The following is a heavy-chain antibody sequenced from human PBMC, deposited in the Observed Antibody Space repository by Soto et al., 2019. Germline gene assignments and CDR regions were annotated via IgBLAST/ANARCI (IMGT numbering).Heavy chain of an antibody. J-gene: IGHJ3*02. D-gene: IGHD3-22*01. CDR1: GGTFSSYA. CDR2: IIPIFGTA. Sequence: SVKVSCKASGGTFSSYAISWVRQAPGQGLEWMGGIIPIFGTANYAQKFQGRVTITADESTSTAYMELSSLRSEDTAVYYCARNPITMIVVNSAFDIWGQGTMVTVSS. V-gene: IGHV1-69*13. CDR3: ARNPITMIVVNSAFDI.